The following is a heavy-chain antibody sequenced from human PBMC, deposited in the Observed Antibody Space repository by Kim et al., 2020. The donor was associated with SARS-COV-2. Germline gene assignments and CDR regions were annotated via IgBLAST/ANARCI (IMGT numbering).Heavy chain of an antibody. CDR1: GYTFINSY. J-gene: IGHJ4*02. D-gene: IGHD2-15*01. CDR3: ARRACSGASFYFDY. V-gene: IGHV1-46*01. Sequence: ASVKVSCKASGYTFINSYIHWVRHTPGQGLEWMGIINPNGGSTTYAQKFQGRVAMTRDTSTITVQMELTGLRSEDTAVYYCARRACSGASFYFDYWGQGTLVTVAS. CDR2: INPNGGST.